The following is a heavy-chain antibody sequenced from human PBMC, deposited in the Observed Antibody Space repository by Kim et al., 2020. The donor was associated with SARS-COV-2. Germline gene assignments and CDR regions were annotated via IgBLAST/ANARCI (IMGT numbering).Heavy chain of an antibody. CDR2: INHSGST. J-gene: IGHJ4*02. Sequence: SETLSLTCAVYGGSFSGYYWSWIRQPPGKGLEWIGEINHSGSTNYNPSLKSRVTISVDTSKNQFSLKLSSVTAADTAVYYCARMFGYWGQGTLVTVSS. V-gene: IGHV4-34*01. CDR3: ARMFGY. CDR1: GGSFSGYY.